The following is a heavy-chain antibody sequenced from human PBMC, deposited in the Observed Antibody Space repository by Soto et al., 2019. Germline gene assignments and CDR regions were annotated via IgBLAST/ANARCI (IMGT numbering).Heavy chain of an antibody. J-gene: IGHJ3*02. CDR2: FDPEDGET. CDR1: GYTLTELS. V-gene: IGHV1-24*01. Sequence: ASVKVSCKVSGYTLTELSMHWVRQAPGKGLEWMGGFDPEDGETIYAQKFQGRVTMTEDTSTDTAYMELSSLRSEDTAVYYCATDHSSGDYRRRKSAFDIWGQGTMVTVSS. D-gene: IGHD4-17*01. CDR3: ATDHSSGDYRRRKSAFDI.